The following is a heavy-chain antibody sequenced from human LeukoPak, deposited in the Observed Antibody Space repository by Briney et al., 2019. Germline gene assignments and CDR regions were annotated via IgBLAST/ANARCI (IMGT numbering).Heavy chain of an antibody. V-gene: IGHV3-9*01. CDR1: GFTFSSYA. J-gene: IGHJ3*02. Sequence: PGGSLRLSCAASGFTFSSYAMSWVRQAPGKGLEWVSGISWNSGSIGYADSVKGRFTISRDNAKNSLYLQMNSLRAEDTALYYCAKDWYGAVAGLGDAFDIWGQGTMVTVSS. CDR3: AKDWYGAVAGLGDAFDI. CDR2: ISWNSGSI. D-gene: IGHD6-19*01.